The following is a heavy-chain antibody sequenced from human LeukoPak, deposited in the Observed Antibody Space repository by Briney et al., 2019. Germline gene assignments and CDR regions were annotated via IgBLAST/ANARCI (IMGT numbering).Heavy chain of an antibody. J-gene: IGHJ4*02. CDR1: GLTFSSYA. D-gene: IGHD1-1*01. CDR3: APNWNLDY. Sequence: LTGGSLRLSCVASGLTFSSYAMSWVRQAPGKGLDWVSAISASGGSTYYADSVKGRFTISRDNSKNTVYLQLNSLRGEDTAIYYCAPNWNLDYWGQGSLVTVSS. V-gene: IGHV3-23*01. CDR2: ISASGGST.